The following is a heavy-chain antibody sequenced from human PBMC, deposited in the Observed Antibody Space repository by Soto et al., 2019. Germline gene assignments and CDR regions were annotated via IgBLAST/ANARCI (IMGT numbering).Heavy chain of an antibody. J-gene: IGHJ3*02. CDR1: GVTFSSYS. Sequence: GGSLRPSCAASGVTFSSYSMNWVRQAPGKGLEWVSYISSSSSTIYYADSVKGRFTISRDNAKNSLYLQMNSLRDEDTAVYYCARDDGSYYYQAFDIWGQGTMVTVSS. D-gene: IGHD1-26*01. CDR2: ISSSSSTI. CDR3: ARDDGSYYYQAFDI. V-gene: IGHV3-48*02.